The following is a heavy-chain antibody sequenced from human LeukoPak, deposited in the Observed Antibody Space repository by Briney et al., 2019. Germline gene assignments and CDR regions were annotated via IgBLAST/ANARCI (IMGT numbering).Heavy chain of an antibody. CDR2: ISGSGGST. Sequence: PGGSLRLSCAASGFTFSSYAMSWVRQAPGKGLEWVSAISGSGGSTYYADSVEGRFPMSRDNSKNTLYLQMNSLRAEDTAVYYCAKGGPVAADPRYFQHWGQGTLVTVSS. CDR1: GFTFSSYA. V-gene: IGHV3-23*01. J-gene: IGHJ1*01. D-gene: IGHD6-19*01. CDR3: AKGGPVAADPRYFQH.